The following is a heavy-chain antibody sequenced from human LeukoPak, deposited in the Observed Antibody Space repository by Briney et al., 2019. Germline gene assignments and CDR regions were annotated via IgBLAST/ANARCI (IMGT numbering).Heavy chain of an antibody. Sequence: PGGSLRLSCAASGFTFSSYSMNWVRQAPGKGLEWVSSISSSSSYIYYADSVKGRFTISRDNAKNSLYLQMNSLRAEDTAAYYCARREIAAAALDPWGQGTLVTVSS. CDR1: GFTFSSYS. CDR3: ARREIAAAALDP. V-gene: IGHV3-21*01. J-gene: IGHJ5*02. CDR2: ISSSSSYI. D-gene: IGHD6-13*01.